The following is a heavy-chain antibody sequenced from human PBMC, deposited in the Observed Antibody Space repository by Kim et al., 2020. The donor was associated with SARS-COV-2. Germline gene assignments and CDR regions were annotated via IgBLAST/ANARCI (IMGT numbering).Heavy chain of an antibody. D-gene: IGHD7-27*01. Sequence: SSRSYVYYANSGKGRFTISRDNDKNSLYLQMNSLRAEDTAVYYCASLTGPWGQGTLVTVSS. V-gene: IGHV3-21*01. CDR3: ASLTGP. J-gene: IGHJ4*02. CDR2: SSRSYV.